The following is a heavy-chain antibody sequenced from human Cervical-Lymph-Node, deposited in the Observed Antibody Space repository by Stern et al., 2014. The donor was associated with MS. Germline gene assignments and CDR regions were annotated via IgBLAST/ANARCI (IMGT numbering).Heavy chain of an antibody. Sequence: VQLLESGGGLVKPRGSLRLSCAASGFAFSDYYMSWIRQAPGKGLEWVSYITSSGSSIYYADSVKGRFTISRDNAKNTLFLQMNSLRAEDTAVYYCATVGGSGWYNFDYWGQGTLVTVSS. J-gene: IGHJ4*02. CDR1: GFAFSDYY. CDR3: ATVGGSGWYNFDY. D-gene: IGHD6-19*01. V-gene: IGHV3-11*01. CDR2: ITSSGSSI.